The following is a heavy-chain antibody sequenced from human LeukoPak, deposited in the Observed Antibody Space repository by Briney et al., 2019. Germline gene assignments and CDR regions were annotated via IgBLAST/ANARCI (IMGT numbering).Heavy chain of an antibody. V-gene: IGHV7-4-1*02. CDR3: ARDHDFLSGHSRRDFDY. Sequence: ASVKVSCKASGYTFTNYALNWVRQAPGQGLEWMGWINSNTGNPTYAQGFTGRFVFSLDTSVSTAYLQISSLKAEDTAVYYCARDHDFLSGHSRRDFDYWGQGTLVTVSS. J-gene: IGHJ4*02. D-gene: IGHD3-3*01. CDR2: INSNTGNP. CDR1: GYTFTNYA.